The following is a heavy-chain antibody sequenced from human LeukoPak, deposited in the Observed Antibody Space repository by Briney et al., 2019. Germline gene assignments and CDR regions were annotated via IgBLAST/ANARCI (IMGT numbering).Heavy chain of an antibody. CDR2: IYTSGST. Sequence: SETLSLTCTVSGGSISSGSYYWSWIRQPAGKGLEWIGRIYTSGSTNYNPSLKSRVTISVDTSKNQFSLKLSSVTAADTAVYYCAREGRYCSSTSCYMENWFDPWGPGTLVTVSS. D-gene: IGHD2-2*02. CDR1: GGSISSGSYY. V-gene: IGHV4-61*02. J-gene: IGHJ5*02. CDR3: AREGRYCSSTSCYMENWFDP.